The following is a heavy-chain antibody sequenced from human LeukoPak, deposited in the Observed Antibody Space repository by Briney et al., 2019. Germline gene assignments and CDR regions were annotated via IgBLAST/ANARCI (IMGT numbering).Heavy chain of an antibody. D-gene: IGHD6-13*01. CDR1: GGSFSGYY. Sequence: SETLSLTCAVYGGSFSGYYWSWIRQPPGKGLEWIGEINHSGSTNYNPSLKSRVTISVDASKNQFSLKLSSVTAADTAVYYRARGYSSSWVLDYWGQGTLVTVSS. V-gene: IGHV4-34*01. CDR2: INHSGST. CDR3: ARGYSSSWVLDY. J-gene: IGHJ4*02.